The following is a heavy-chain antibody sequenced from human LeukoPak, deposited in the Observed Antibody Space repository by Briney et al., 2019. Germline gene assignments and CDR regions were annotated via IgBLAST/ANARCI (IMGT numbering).Heavy chain of an antibody. CDR1: GFIFSTHA. D-gene: IGHD6-6*01. CDR3: AKAPGSLVSIAARPYYFDY. CDR2: INNSGDST. J-gene: IGHJ4*02. Sequence: GGSLRVSCAASGFIFSTHAMTWVRQAPGKGLEGVSIINNSGDSTYYADSVRGRFTISRDNSKNTLYLQMNNLRVEDTAVYYCAKAPGSLVSIAARPYYFDYWGQGTLVTVSS. V-gene: IGHV3-23*01.